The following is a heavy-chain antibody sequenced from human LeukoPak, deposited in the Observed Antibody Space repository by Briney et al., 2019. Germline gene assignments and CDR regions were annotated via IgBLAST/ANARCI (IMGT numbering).Heavy chain of an antibody. CDR2: ISYDGSKK. Sequence: GGSLRLSCAASGFTFSSYAMHWVRQAPGKGLEWVAVISYDGSKKYYADSVKGRFTISRDNSKNTLYLQMNSLRAEDTAVYYCARELISGAFDYWGQGTLVTVSS. CDR1: GFTFSSYA. V-gene: IGHV3-30*04. CDR3: ARELISGAFDY. J-gene: IGHJ4*02. D-gene: IGHD6-19*01.